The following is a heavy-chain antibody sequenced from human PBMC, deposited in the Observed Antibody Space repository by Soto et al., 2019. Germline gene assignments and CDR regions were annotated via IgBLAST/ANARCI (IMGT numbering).Heavy chain of an antibody. J-gene: IGHJ6*02. Sequence: PGESLKISCKGSGYSFTSYWISWVRQMPGKGLEWMGRIDPSDSYTNYSPSFQGHVTISADKSISTAYLQWSSLKASDTAMYYCARPKSPRYCSGGSCYSGPNYYYGMDVWGQGTTVTVSS. CDR1: GYSFTSYW. V-gene: IGHV5-10-1*01. CDR3: ARPKSPRYCSGGSCYSGPNYYYGMDV. CDR2: IDPSDSYT. D-gene: IGHD2-15*01.